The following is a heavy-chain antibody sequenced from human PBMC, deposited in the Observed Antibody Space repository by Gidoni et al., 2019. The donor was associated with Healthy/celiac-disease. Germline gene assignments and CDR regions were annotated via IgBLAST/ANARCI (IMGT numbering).Heavy chain of an antibody. V-gene: IGHV3-15*01. J-gene: IGHJ4*02. Sequence: GRIKSKTDGGTTDYAAPVKGRFTISRDDSKNTLYLQMNSLKAEDTAVYYCTTDPLSGYCSSTGCYIGRNQVPFDYWGQGTLVTVSS. CDR2: IKSKTDGGTT. D-gene: IGHD2-2*02. CDR3: TTDPLSGYCSSTGCYIGRNQVPFDY.